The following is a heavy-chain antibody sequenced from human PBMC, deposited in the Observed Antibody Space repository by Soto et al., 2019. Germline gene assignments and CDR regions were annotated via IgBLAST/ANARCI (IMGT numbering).Heavy chain of an antibody. Sequence: QVQLVQSGVEVKKPGASVEVSCNTMGYIFTNYGLSWVRQAPGEGLEWLGWISAYNGHTKYAQKVQDRVTLTTDTSASTAYLEQGSLRSDDTAVYYRVRGDGGYVDHWGQGTMVLVSS. V-gene: IGHV1-18*01. J-gene: IGHJ4*02. CDR3: VRGDGGYVDH. CDR2: ISAYNGHT. CDR1: GYIFTNYG. D-gene: IGHD3-16*01.